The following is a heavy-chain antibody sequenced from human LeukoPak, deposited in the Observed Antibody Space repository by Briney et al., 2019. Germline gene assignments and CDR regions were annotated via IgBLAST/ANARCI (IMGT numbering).Heavy chain of an antibody. J-gene: IGHJ4*02. Sequence: GGSLRLSCAVSGFTFNSHSMCWVRQAPGKGLEWVSSIDISGGSTYYADSVKGRFTISRDNSKNTLYLQMNSLRGEDTALYFCANEVRPNDYWGQGTLVTVSS. V-gene: IGHV3-23*01. D-gene: IGHD4/OR15-4a*01. CDR2: IDISGGST. CDR1: GFTFNSHS. CDR3: ANEVRPNDY.